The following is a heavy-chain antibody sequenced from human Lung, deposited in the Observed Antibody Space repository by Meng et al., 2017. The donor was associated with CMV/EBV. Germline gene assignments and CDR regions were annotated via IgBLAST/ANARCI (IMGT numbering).Heavy chain of an antibody. D-gene: IGHD7-27*01. CDR3: ARDDNWGPDY. V-gene: IGHV1-2*02. CDR2: IHYDTGET. CDR1: GYTFAGHY. J-gene: IGHJ4*02. Sequence: SVXVSCKTSGYTFAGHYLHWLRQAPGQGLEWMAWIHYDTGETNYAQNFHGRVTVTRDTSITTVYMELRSLRPDDTAMYYCARDDNWGPDYWGQGTLVTVS.